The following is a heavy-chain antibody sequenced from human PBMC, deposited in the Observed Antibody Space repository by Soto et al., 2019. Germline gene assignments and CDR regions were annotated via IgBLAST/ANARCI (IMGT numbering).Heavy chain of an antibody. V-gene: IGHV3-23*01. D-gene: IGHD6-19*01. Sequence: GGSLRLSCATSGFTFSTYAMSWVRQAPGEGLEWVSTISGSGGTTYYADSVKGRFTISRDNSKNTLYLQMNGLRADDTAVYYCAKVLVAVAGIDYWGQGTLVTVSS. J-gene: IGHJ4*02. CDR1: GFTFSTYA. CDR3: AKVLVAVAGIDY. CDR2: ISGSGGTT.